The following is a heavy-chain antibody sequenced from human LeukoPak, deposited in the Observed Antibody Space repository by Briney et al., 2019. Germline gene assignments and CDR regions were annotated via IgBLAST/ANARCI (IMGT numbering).Heavy chain of an antibody. CDR3: ARVSPNSYFDL. J-gene: IGHJ2*01. V-gene: IGHV1-46*01. CDR1: GFTFTSYY. CDR2: IYPSGGST. Sequence: ASVKVSCTASGFTFTSYYMHWVRQAPGQGLGWMGIIYPSGGSTSYAQKFQGRVTMTRDTSTSTVYMELSSLRPKDTAVYYCARVSPNSYFDLWGRGTLVTVSS.